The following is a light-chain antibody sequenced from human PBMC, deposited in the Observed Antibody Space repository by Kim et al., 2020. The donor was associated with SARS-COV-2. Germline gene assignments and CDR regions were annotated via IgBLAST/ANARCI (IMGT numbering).Light chain of an antibody. J-gene: IGKJ1*01. V-gene: IGKV1-27*01. CDR1: QDIANY. CDR3: QKYDSAPWT. CDR2: AAS. Sequence: ACVGDGVTITCRASQDIANYLAWYQQKPGKVPKLLVYAASALKSGVPSRFSGRRSGTDFTLTISNLQPEDVATYYCQKYDSAPWTFGQGTKVDIK.